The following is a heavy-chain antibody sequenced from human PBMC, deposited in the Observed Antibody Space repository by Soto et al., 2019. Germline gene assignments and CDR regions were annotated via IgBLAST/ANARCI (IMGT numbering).Heavy chain of an antibody. D-gene: IGHD2-21*01. CDR1: GDTFSSYT. Sequence: QVQLVQSGAEVKKPGSSVKVSCRASGDTFSSYTVNWLRQAPGRGLEWMGRIIPILTTTDYAHNFRGRLTITADKSTNTVYMEQSSLISEDTAGYYCASRRYCCDECYHKHEYAMDVWGQRNTVTDAS. CDR3: ASRRYCCDECYHKHEYAMDV. V-gene: IGHV1-69*08. CDR2: IIPILTTT. J-gene: IGHJ6*02.